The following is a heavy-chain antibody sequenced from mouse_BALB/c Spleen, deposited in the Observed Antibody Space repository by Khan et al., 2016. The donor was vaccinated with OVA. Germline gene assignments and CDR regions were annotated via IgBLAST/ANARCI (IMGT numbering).Heavy chain of an antibody. CDR1: GFSLSNYG. Sequence: QMQLEESGPGLVAPSQSLSITCTVSGFSLSNYGVNWVRQPPGKGLEWLGIIWAGGSTNYNSALMSKLSIRKDNAKSQVFFKMNSLQTDDTAIYYCARETAYYGNYEAMDYWGQGTSVTVSS. CDR2: IWAGGST. CDR3: ARETAYYGNYEAMDY. J-gene: IGHJ4*01. D-gene: IGHD2-10*01. V-gene: IGHV2-9*02.